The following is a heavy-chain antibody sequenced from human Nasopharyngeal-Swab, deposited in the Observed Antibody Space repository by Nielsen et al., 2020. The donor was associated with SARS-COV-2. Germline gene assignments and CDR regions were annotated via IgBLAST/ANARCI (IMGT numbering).Heavy chain of an antibody. CDR2: IYSGGSST. J-gene: IGHJ4*02. D-gene: IGHD2-21*02. CDR3: AKETRCGGDCYYVDY. CDR1: GFNFASFA. V-gene: IGHV3-23*03. Sequence: GESLKISCAASGFNFASFAMTWVRQAPGKGLEWVSVIYSGGSSTYYADSVKGRFTISRDNSKNTLYLQMNSLRAEDTAIYFCAKETRCGGDCYYVDYWGQGTLVTVSS.